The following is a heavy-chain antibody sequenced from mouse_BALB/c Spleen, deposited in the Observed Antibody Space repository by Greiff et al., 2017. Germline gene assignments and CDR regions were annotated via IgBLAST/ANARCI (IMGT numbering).Heavy chain of an antibody. CDR3: ARKGPDYYGSSYYYFDY. J-gene: IGHJ2*01. CDR1: GFTFSSYA. D-gene: IGHD1-1*01. V-gene: IGHV5-9-4*01. CDR2: ISSGGSYT. Sequence: EVMLVESGGGLVKPGGSLKLSCAASGFTFSSYAMSWVRQSPEKRLEWVAEISSGGSYTYYPDTVTGRFTFSRDNAKNTLYLEMSSLRSEDTAMYYCARKGPDYYGSSYYYFDYWGQGTTLTVSS.